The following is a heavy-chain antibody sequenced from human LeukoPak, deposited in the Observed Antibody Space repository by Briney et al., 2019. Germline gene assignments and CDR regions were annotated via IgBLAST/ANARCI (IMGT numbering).Heavy chain of an antibody. D-gene: IGHD2-21*02. CDR3: ARDRVVTTYGMDV. V-gene: IGHV3-21*01. CDR2: ISSDSTYI. Sequence: PGVSLRLSCAASEFTFSSYSMNWVRQAPGKGLEWVSSISSDSTYIYYADSVKGRFSISRDNAKNSLYLQMNGLRAEDTAVYYCARDRVVTTYGMDVWGQGTTVTVSS. J-gene: IGHJ6*02. CDR1: EFTFSSYS.